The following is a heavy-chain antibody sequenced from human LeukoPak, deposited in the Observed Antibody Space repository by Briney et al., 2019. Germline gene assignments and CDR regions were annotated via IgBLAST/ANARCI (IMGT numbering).Heavy chain of an antibody. V-gene: IGHV3-23*01. CDR2: ISGSGGST. D-gene: IGHD6-13*01. J-gene: IGHJ4*02. Sequence: GGSLRLSCAASGFTFSSYAMSWVRQAPGKGLEWVSAISGSGGSTYYADSVKGRFTISRDNSKNTLYLQMNSLRAEDTAVYYCAKGSSRAAAGSRRLDYWGQGTLVTVSS. CDR3: AKGSSRAAAGSRRLDY. CDR1: GFTFSSYA.